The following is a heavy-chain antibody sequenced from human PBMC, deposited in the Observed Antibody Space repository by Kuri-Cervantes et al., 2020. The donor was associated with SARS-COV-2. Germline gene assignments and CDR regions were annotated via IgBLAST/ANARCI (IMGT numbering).Heavy chain of an antibody. Sequence: GGSLRLSCAASGFTFSNYAIHWVRQAPGKGLAWVAVISYDGNNKYYADSVKGRFTISRDDSKNTLYLQMNSLRAEDTAVYYCAKGPPAYFDYWGQGTLVTVSS. J-gene: IGHJ4*02. V-gene: IGHV3-30-3*01. CDR1: GFTFSNYA. CDR2: ISYDGNNK. CDR3: AKGPPAYFDY.